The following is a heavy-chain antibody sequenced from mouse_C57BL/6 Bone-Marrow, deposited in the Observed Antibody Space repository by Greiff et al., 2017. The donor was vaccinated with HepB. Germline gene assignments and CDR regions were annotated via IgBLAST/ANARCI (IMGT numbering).Heavy chain of an antibody. D-gene: IGHD1-1*01. CDR1: GYSITSGYY. CDR2: ISYDGSN. CDR3: ADYYGSSYGWYFDV. J-gene: IGHJ1*03. Sequence: EVQLQESGPGLVKPSQSLSLTCSVTGYSITSGYYWNWIRQFPGNKLEWMGYISYDGSNNYNPSLKNRISITRDTSKNQFFLKLNSVTTEDTATYYCADYYGSSYGWYFDVWGTGTAVTVSS. V-gene: IGHV3-6*01.